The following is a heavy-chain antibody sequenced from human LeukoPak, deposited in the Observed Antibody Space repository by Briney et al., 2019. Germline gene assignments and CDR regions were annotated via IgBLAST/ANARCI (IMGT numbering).Heavy chain of an antibody. CDR2: IYYSGST. CDR3: ARGGYCTNGVCFFRPIPRGEPSWFDP. Sequence: SETLSLTCTVSGGSISSHYWSWIRQPPGKGLEWIGYIYYSGSTNYNPSLKSRVTISVDTSKNQFSLKLSSVTAADTAVYYCARGGYCTNGVCFFRPIPRGEPSWFDPWGQGTLVTVSS. D-gene: IGHD2-8*01. CDR1: GGSISSHY. V-gene: IGHV4-59*11. J-gene: IGHJ5*02.